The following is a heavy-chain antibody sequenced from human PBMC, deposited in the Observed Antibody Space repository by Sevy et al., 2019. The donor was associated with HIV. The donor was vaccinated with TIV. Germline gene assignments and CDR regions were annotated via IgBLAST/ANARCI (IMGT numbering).Heavy chain of an antibody. CDR3: AREGCTKPHDY. CDR2: LSFGCGEL. CDR1: GFTFSKYS. V-gene: IGHV3-23*01. Sequence: GGALRLSCAASGFTFSKYSMSWVRQPPGKGLEWVSTLSFGCGELNYADSVKGRFTISRDNSKSSVYLQMNNLRPEDTAVYYCAREGCTKPHDYWGQRTLVTVSS. D-gene: IGHD2-8*01. J-gene: IGHJ4*02.